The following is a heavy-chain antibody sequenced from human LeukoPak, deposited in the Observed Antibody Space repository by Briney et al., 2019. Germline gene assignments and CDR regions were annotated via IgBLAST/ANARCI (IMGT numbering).Heavy chain of an antibody. Sequence: ASVKVSCKASGYTFTSYGISWVRQPPGQGLEWMGWISAYNGNANYAQKLQGRVTMTTDTSTSTAYMELRSLRSDDTAVYYCARAKHCSSTSCYANYYYGMDVWGKGTTVTVSS. V-gene: IGHV1-18*04. D-gene: IGHD2-2*01. CDR2: ISAYNGNA. J-gene: IGHJ6*04. CDR3: ARAKHCSSTSCYANYYYGMDV. CDR1: GYTFTSYG.